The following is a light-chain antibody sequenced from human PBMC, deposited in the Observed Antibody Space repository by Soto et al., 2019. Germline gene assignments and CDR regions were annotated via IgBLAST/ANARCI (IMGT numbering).Light chain of an antibody. Sequence: QSVLTQPPSASGTPGQRVTISCSGGNTNVGSHTDNWYHHLPGTAPPLLIFSNNPRPSGVPARFSGSKSATSASLAISWLQSGDEGDYYCAAWDDILNGFYVFGTGTKVTVL. J-gene: IGLJ1*01. CDR3: AAWDDILNGFYV. CDR1: NTNVGSHT. CDR2: SNN. V-gene: IGLV1-44*01.